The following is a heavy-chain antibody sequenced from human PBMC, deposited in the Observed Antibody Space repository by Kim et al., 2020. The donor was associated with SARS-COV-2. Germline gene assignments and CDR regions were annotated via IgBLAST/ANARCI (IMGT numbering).Heavy chain of an antibody. D-gene: IGHD3-10*01. CDR3: AINYMVRGVISFDY. V-gene: IGHV1-2*04. J-gene: IGHJ4*02. Sequence: AQKFQGWVTMTRDTSISTAYMELSRLRSDDTAVYYCAINYMVRGVISFDYWGQGTLVTVSS.